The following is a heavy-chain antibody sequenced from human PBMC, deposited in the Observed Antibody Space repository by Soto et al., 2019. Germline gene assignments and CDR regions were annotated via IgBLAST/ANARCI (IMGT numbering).Heavy chain of an antibody. Sequence: SLRLSCSASLFTFSRYAMSLVLQAPGKGLEWVSIVSSSSSTIYYADSVKGRFTISRDNAKNSLYLQMNSLRAEDTAVYYCARDLNLGSFEYWGQGTLVTVSS. J-gene: IGHJ4*02. CDR1: LFTFSRYA. CDR2: VSSSSSTI. CDR3: ARDLNLGSFEY. V-gene: IGHV3-48*01.